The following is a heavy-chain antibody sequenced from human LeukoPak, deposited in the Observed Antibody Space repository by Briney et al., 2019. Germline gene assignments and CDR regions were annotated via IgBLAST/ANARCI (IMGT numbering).Heavy chain of an antibody. Sequence: SETLSLTCAVSGGSISSGDYYWSWIRQPPGKGLEWIGYIYYSGSTYYNPSLKSRVTISVDTSKNQFSLKLSSVTAADTAVYYCARAFSGGDHDYWGQGTLVTVSS. J-gene: IGHJ4*02. CDR3: ARAFSGGDHDY. CDR2: IYYSGST. CDR1: GGSISSGDYY. D-gene: IGHD2-21*02. V-gene: IGHV4-30-4*01.